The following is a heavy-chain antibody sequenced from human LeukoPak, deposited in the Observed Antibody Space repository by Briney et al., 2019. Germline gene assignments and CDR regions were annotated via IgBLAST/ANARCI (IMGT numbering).Heavy chain of an antibody. V-gene: IGHV3-7*01. CDR2: IKQDGGEK. J-gene: IGHJ4*02. CDR1: GFTFSSYW. Sequence: GGSLRLSCTASGFTFSSYWMCWVRQAPGKGLEWVANIKQDGGEKYYVDSVKGRFTISRDNAKNSLYLQMNSLRAEDTAVYYCARLGARQVLDYWGQGTLVTVSS. CDR3: ARLGARQVLDY. D-gene: IGHD4-17*01.